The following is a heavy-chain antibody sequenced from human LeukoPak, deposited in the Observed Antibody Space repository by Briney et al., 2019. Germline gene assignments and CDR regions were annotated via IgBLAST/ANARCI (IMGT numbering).Heavy chain of an antibody. D-gene: IGHD3-3*01. CDR1: GFTFSSYA. CDR3: ARAYHYYDFWSGYYPGRDYYYYYGMDV. J-gene: IGHJ6*02. V-gene: IGHV3-30-3*01. Sequence: GGSLRLFCAASGFTFSSYAMHWVRQAPGKGLEWVAVISYDGSNKYYADSVKGRFTISRDNSKNTLYLQMNSLRAEDTAVYYCARAYHYYDFWSGYYPGRDYYYYYGMDVWGQGTTVTVSS. CDR2: ISYDGSNK.